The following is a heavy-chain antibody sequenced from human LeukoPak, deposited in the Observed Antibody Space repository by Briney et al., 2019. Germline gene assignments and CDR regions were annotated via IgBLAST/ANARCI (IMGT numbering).Heavy chain of an antibody. CDR2: IIPIFGTA. D-gene: IGHD6-6*01. Sequence: SVKVSCKASGGTFSSYAVSWVRQAPGQGLEWMGRIIPIFGTANYAQKFQGRVTITTDESTSTAYMELSSLRSEDTAVYYCASGYSSSFDSDYWGQGTLVTVSS. J-gene: IGHJ4*02. CDR3: ASGYSSSFDSDY. CDR1: GGTFSSYA. V-gene: IGHV1-69*05.